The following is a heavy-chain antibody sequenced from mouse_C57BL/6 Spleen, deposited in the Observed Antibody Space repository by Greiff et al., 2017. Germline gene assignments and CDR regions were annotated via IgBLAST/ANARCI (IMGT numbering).Heavy chain of an antibody. V-gene: IGHV2-2*01. Sequence: VQLQESGPGLVQPSHCLSITCTASGFSLTSYGVHWVRQSPGKGLEWLGGIWSGGSTDYNAAFISRLRISKDNSTSQVFFNMNSLQADDTAIYYCADYGYDGGFAYWGQGTLVTVSA. D-gene: IGHD2-2*01. CDR1: GFSLTSYG. J-gene: IGHJ3*01. CDR2: IWSGGST. CDR3: ADYGYDGGFAY.